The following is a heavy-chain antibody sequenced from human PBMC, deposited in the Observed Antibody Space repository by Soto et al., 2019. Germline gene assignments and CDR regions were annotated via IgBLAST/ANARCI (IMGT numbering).Heavy chain of an antibody. CDR1: GFTFRSYS. V-gene: IGHV3-21*01. CDR3: ATLEVAIDY. J-gene: IGHJ4*02. CDR2: ISSSSSYI. D-gene: IGHD6-19*01. Sequence: EVQLVESGGGLVKPGVSLRLSCAASGFTFRSYSMNWVRQSPGKGLEWVSSISSSSSYIYYADSVKGRFTISRDNAKNSLYLQMNSLRAEDTAVYYCATLEVAIDYWGQGTLVTVSS.